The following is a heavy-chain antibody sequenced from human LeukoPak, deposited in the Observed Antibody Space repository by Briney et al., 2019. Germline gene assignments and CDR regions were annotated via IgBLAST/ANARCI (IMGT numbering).Heavy chain of an antibody. CDR2: IYYAGST. V-gene: IGHV4-39*07. Sequence: TSSETLSLTCTVSGGSISSGNYYWGWIRQPPGQGLEWIGSIYYAGSTYYNPSLKSRVTISVDTSKNQFSLKLGSVTAADTAVYYRAGKKHPYYFDNWGQGTLVTVSS. CDR3: AGKKHPYYFDN. D-gene: IGHD4-23*01. CDR1: GGSISSGNYY. J-gene: IGHJ4*02.